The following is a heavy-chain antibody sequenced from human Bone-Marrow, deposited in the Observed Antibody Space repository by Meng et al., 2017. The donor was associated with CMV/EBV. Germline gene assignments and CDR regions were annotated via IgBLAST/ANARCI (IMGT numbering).Heavy chain of an antibody. Sequence: GGSLRLSCAASGFTFSSYAMSWVRQAPGKGLEWVSVIHSGGSSTYYADSVKGRFTISRDNSKNTLYLQMNSLRAEDTAVYYCAKAPPQAGTGFFQHWGQGTLVTVSS. D-gene: IGHD6-13*01. CDR3: AKAPPQAGTGFFQH. V-gene: IGHV3-23*03. CDR2: IHSGGSST. CDR1: GFTFSSYA. J-gene: IGHJ1*01.